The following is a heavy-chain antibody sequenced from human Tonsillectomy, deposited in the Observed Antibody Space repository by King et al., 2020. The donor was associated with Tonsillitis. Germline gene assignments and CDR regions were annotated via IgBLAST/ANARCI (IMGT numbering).Heavy chain of an antibody. CDR1: GCSISSGGYY. Sequence: VQLQESGPGLVKPSQTLSLTCTVSGCSISSGGYYWSWIRLHPGKGLEWIGYIYYSGSTYYNPSLKSRVTISVDTSKNQFSLKLSSVTAADTAVYYCARDRMWGDGYNPNGDHYYYMDVWGKGTTVTVSS. J-gene: IGHJ6*03. CDR2: IYYSGST. CDR3: ARDRMWGDGYNPNGDHYYYMDV. D-gene: IGHD5-24*01. V-gene: IGHV4-31*03.